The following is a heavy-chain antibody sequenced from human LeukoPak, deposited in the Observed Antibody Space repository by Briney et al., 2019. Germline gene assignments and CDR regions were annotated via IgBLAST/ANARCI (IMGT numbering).Heavy chain of an antibody. Sequence: GGSLRLSCAASGFTFSDHYMDWVRQAPGKGLEWVGRTRNKANSYTTEYAASVKGRFTISRDDSKNSLYLQMNSLKTEDTAVYYCARVHSSTWDGSYFDYWGQGTLVTVSS. J-gene: IGHJ4*02. CDR3: ARVHSSTWDGSYFDY. CDR1: GFTFSDHY. D-gene: IGHD6-13*01. CDR2: TRNKANSYTT. V-gene: IGHV3-72*01.